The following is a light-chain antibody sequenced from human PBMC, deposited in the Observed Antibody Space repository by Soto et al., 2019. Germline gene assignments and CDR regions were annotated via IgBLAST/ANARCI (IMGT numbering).Light chain of an antibody. CDR3: QQRNSYPLT. J-gene: IGKJ4*01. V-gene: IGKV1-9*01. CDR1: QVISTY. Sequence: DIQLTQSPSSLSASVGDRVTITCRASQVISTYLAWHQQKPEEAPKLLIYAASTLQSGVPARFSGSGSGTDFTLTISSLQPEDFATYYCQQRNSYPLTFGGGTKVEIK. CDR2: AAS.